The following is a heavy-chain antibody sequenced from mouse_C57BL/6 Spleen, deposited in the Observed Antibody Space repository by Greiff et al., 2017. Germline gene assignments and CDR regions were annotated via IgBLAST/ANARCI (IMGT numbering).Heavy chain of an antibody. CDR2: IHPNSGST. V-gene: IGHV1-64*01. J-gene: IGHJ2*01. CDR1: GYTFTSYW. CDR3: ARRAIYYDYEDYFDY. D-gene: IGHD2-4*01. Sequence: VQLQQPGAELVKPGASVKLSCKASGYTFTSYWMHWVKQRPGQGLEWIGMIHPNSGSTNYNEKFKSKATLTVDKSSSTAYMQFSSLPSEDSAVYYCARRAIYYDYEDYFDYWGQGTTLTVSS.